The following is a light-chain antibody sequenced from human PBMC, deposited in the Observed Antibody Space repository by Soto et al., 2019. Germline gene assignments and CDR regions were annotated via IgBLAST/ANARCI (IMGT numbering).Light chain of an antibody. CDR1: SSDVGGYNY. J-gene: IGLJ2*01. CDR2: DVS. Sequence: QSVLTQPASVSGSPGHSVTISCTGTSSDVGGYNYFSWYQQHPGKAPKLMIYDVSNRPSGVSNRFSGSKSGNTASLPISGLQAEDDADYYCSSYTSSSTVVFGGGTKLTVL. V-gene: IGLV2-14*01. CDR3: SSYTSSSTVV.